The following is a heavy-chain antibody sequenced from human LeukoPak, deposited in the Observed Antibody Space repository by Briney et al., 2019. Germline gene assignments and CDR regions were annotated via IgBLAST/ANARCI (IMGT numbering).Heavy chain of an antibody. J-gene: IGHJ4*02. CDR1: GFTFSSYA. V-gene: IGHV3-23*01. Sequence: GGSLRLSCAASGFTFSSYATSWVRQAPGKGLEWVSAISGSGGSTYYADSVKGRFTISRDNSKNTLYLQMNSLRAEDTAVYYCAKDRAIAAAGKGYFDYWGQGTLVTVSS. CDR3: AKDRAIAAAGKGYFDY. CDR2: ISGSGGST. D-gene: IGHD6-13*01.